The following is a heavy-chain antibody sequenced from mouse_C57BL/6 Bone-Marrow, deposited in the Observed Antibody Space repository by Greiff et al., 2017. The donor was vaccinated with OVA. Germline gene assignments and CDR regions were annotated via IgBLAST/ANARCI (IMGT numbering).Heavy chain of an antibody. Sequence: VKLMESGPGLVAPSQSLSITCTVSGFSLTSYGVDWVRQPPGKGLEWLGVIWCGGSTNYNSALMSRLSISKNNSKSQVFLKMNSLQTNGTAMYYCAKEGHYDGSYYAMDYWGQGTSVTVSS. CDR1: GFSLTSYG. CDR3: AKEGHYDGSYYAMDY. D-gene: IGHD1-1*01. J-gene: IGHJ4*01. CDR2: IWCGGST. V-gene: IGHV2-9*01.